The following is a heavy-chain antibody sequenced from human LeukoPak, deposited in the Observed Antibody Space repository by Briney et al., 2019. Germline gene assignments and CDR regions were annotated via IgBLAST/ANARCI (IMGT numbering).Heavy chain of an antibody. V-gene: IGHV3-23*01. CDR2: ISGSGGST. D-gene: IGHD2-2*01. CDR3: AKHPAAMDGGYYYYYDMDV. CDR1: GFTFSSYA. J-gene: IGHJ6*04. Sequence: GGSLRLSCAASGFTFSSYAMSWVRQAPGKGLEWVSAISGSGGSTYYADSVKGRFTIPRDNSKNTLYLQMNSLRAEDTAVYYCAKHPAAMDGGYYYYYDMDVWGKGTTVTASS.